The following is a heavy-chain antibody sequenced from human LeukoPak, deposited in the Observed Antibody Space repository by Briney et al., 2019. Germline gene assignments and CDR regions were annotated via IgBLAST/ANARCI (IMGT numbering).Heavy chain of an antibody. J-gene: IGHJ6*03. V-gene: IGHV3-30*04. CDR2: VLYDGDTK. CDR1: GFTFSSYT. D-gene: IGHD1-1*01. CDR3: ARVSWFPGTSYYYMDV. Sequence: GGSLRLSCAASGFTFSSYTIHWVRQAPGKGLDWVAVVLYDGDTKYYADSVKGRFTISRDKSKNTVYLQMNSLRAEDTAVYYCARVSWFPGTSYYYMDVWGKGTTVTVSS.